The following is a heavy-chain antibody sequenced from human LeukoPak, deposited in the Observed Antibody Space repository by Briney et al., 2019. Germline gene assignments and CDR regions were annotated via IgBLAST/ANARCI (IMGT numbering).Heavy chain of an antibody. J-gene: IGHJ4*02. CDR1: GGYISSSYW. CDR2: IYYSGST. Sequence: SETLSLTCAVSGGYISSSYWWSWVRQPPGKGLEWIGSIYYSGSTYYNPSLKSRVTISVDTSKNQFSLKLSSVTAANTAVYYCARALGSSWYWGIDYWGQGTLVTVSS. D-gene: IGHD6-13*01. V-gene: IGHV4-4*02. CDR3: ARALGSSWYWGIDY.